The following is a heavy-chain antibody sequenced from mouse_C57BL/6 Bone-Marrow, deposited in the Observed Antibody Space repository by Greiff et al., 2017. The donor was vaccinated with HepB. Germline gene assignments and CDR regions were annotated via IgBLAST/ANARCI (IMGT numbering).Heavy chain of an antibody. J-gene: IGHJ1*03. D-gene: IGHD1-1*01. CDR3: ARWGTTVVADWYFDV. CDR2: IHPNSGST. Sequence: QVQLKESGAELVKPGASVKLSCKASGYTFTSYWMHWVKQRPGQGLEWIGMIHPNSGSTNYNEKFKSKATLTVDKSSSTAYMQLSSLTSEDSAVYYCARWGTTVVADWYFDVWGTGTTVTVSS. CDR1: GYTFTSYW. V-gene: IGHV1-64*01.